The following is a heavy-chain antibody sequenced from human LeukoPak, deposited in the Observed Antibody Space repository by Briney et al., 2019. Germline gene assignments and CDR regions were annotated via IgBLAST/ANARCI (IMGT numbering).Heavy chain of an antibody. CDR1: GGSISSYY. Sequence: SETLSLTCTVSGGSISSYYWNWIRQPPGKGLEWIGYVSYTGSTNYSPSLKSRVTISVDTSKNQFSLKLSSVTAADTAVYYCARVGGWNDDAFDIWGQGTMVTVSS. CDR2: VSYTGST. CDR3: ARVGGWNDDAFDI. V-gene: IGHV4-59*01. D-gene: IGHD1-1*01. J-gene: IGHJ3*02.